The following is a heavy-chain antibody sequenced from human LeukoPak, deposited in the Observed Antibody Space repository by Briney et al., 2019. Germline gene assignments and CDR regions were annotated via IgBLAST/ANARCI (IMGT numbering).Heavy chain of an antibody. Sequence: SETLSLTCTVSGGSISSYYWSWIRQPPGKGLEWIGEINHSGSTNYNPSLKSRVTISVDTSKNQFSLKLSSVTAADTAVYYCARYGGYSVDLWGQGTLVIVSS. V-gene: IGHV4-34*01. D-gene: IGHD3-22*01. CDR1: GGSISSYY. CDR3: ARYGGYSVDL. J-gene: IGHJ4*02. CDR2: INHSGST.